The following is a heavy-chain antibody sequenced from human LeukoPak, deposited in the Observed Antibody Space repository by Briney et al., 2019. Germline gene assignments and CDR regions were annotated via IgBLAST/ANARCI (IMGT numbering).Heavy chain of an antibody. Sequence: GGSLRLSCAASGFIFSRYGMQWVRQAPGKGLEWVAVIWDDGNKKYYADSVKGRFSISRDNSQNMLFLHMNSLRPEDTAVYYCAREWLYDAFDIWGQGTMVTVSS. D-gene: IGHD3-22*01. J-gene: IGHJ3*02. CDR1: GFIFSRYG. CDR3: AREWLYDAFDI. V-gene: IGHV3-33*01. CDR2: IWDDGNKK.